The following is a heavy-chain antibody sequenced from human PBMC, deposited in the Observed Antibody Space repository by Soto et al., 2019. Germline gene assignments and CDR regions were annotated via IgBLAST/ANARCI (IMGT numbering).Heavy chain of an antibody. CDR3: TRHYYDSSGDFDY. CDR2: IRSKANSYAT. V-gene: IGHV3-73*02. J-gene: IGHJ4*02. D-gene: IGHD3-22*01. CDR1: GFTFSGSA. Sequence: EVQLVESGGGLVQPGGSLKLSCAASGFTFSGSAMHWVRQASGKGLEWVGRIRSKANSYATAYAASVKGRFTISRDDSKNTAYLQMNSLKTEDTAVYYCTRHYYDSSGDFDYWGQETLVTVSS.